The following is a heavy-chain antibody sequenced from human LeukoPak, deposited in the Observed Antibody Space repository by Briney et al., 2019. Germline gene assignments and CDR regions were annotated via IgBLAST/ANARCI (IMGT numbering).Heavy chain of an antibody. Sequence: GGSLRLSCAASGFTFSGYVISWVRQAPGKGLEWVSSIGGSSSSLYYAESVKGRFTISRDNARNSLYLQMNSLRAEDTAVYYCAKEAGQDFGALDAFDVWGQGTMVTVSS. V-gene: IGHV3-21*01. CDR1: GFTFSGYV. J-gene: IGHJ3*01. CDR2: IGGSSSSL. CDR3: AKEAGQDFGALDAFDV. D-gene: IGHD4-17*01.